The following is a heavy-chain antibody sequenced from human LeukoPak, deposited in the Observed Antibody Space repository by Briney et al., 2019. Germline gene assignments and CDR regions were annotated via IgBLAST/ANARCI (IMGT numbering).Heavy chain of an antibody. CDR2: IYYSGST. CDR1: GGSISSGGYY. D-gene: IGHD3-10*01. J-gene: IGHJ4*02. V-gene: IGHV4-31*03. CDR3: ARATMGQADFDY. Sequence: SETLSLTCTVSGGSISSGGYYWSWLRQHPGTGLEWIGYIYYSGSTYYNPSLKSRVTISVYTSKNQFSLKLSSVTAADTAVYYCARATMGQADFDYWGQGTLVTVSS.